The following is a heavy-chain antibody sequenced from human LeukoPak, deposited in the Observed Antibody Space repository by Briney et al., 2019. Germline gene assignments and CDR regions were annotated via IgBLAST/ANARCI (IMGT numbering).Heavy chain of an antibody. Sequence: SETLSLTCTVSGGSISSYYWSWIRQPPGKGLEWIGYIYDSGSTNYNPSLKSRVTISVDTSKNQFSLKLSSVTAADTAVYYCARDGYYDSSGYLQEYFQHWGQGTLVTVSS. D-gene: IGHD3-22*01. V-gene: IGHV4-59*12. J-gene: IGHJ1*01. CDR2: IYDSGST. CDR3: ARDGYYDSSGYLQEYFQH. CDR1: GGSISSYY.